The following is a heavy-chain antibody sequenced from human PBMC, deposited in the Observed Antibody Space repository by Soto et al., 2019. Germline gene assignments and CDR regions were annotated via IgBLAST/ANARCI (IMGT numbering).Heavy chain of an antibody. D-gene: IGHD6-19*01. CDR3: AAAVAGDYFDY. Sequence: SETLSLTCTVSGGSISSYYWSWIRQPPGKGLEWIGYIYYSGSTNYNPSLKSRVTISVDTSKNQFSLKLSSVTAADTAVYYCAAAVAGDYFDYWGQGTLVTVSS. V-gene: IGHV4-59*08. CDR2: IYYSGST. CDR1: GGSISSYY. J-gene: IGHJ4*02.